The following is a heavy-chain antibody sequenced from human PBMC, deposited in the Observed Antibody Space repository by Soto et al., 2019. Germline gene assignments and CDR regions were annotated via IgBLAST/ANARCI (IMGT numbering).Heavy chain of an antibody. CDR1: GYTFTSYG. J-gene: IGHJ4*02. Sequence: ASVKVSCKASGYTFTSYGISWVRKAPGQGLEWMGWISAYNGNTNYAQKLQGRVTMTTDTSTSTAYMELRSLRSDDTAVYYCAREGTYYYDSSGYYRGYFDYWGQGTLVTVSS. V-gene: IGHV1-18*01. CDR3: AREGTYYYDSSGYYRGYFDY. D-gene: IGHD3-22*01. CDR2: ISAYNGNT.